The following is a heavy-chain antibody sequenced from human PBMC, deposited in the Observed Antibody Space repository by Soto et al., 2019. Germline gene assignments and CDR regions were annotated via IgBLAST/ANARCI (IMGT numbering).Heavy chain of an antibody. CDR1: GFTFDDYA. V-gene: IGHV3-43D*04. J-gene: IGHJ3*02. Sequence: GGSLRLSSAASGFTFDDYAMHWVRQAPGKGLEWVSLISWDGGRTYYADSVKGRFTISRDNSKNTLYLQMNSLRAEDTAVYYCAREGLSGSGAIFRVVNDAFDIWGQGTMVTVSS. CDR2: ISWDGGRT. D-gene: IGHD3-3*01. CDR3: AREGLSGSGAIFRVVNDAFDI.